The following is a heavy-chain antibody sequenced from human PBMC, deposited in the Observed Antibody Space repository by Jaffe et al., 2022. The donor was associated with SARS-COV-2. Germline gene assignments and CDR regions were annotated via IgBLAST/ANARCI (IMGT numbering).Heavy chain of an antibody. Sequence: ELQLVESGGGLIQPGGSLRLSCAASGFTVSSNYMSWVRQAPGKGLEWVSVIYSGGSTYYADSVKGRFTISRDNSKNTLYLQMNSLRAEDTAVYYCARARTTVTDYYYGMDVWGQGTTVTVSS. D-gene: IGHD4-17*01. CDR1: GFTVSSNY. CDR2: IYSGGST. CDR3: ARARTTVTDYYYGMDV. V-gene: IGHV3-53*01. J-gene: IGHJ6*02.